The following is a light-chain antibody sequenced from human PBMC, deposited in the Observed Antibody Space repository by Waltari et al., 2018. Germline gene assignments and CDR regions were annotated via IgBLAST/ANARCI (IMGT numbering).Light chain of an antibody. Sequence: QSVLAQPPSVSGPPGQRVTIFCSGGSSNIGVNVVNWYQHLPGTSPRLLIFTNDQGPSGVPDQFSGSKSGTSASLAISGLQSEDEGHYYCAVWDDNLSGVVFGAGTQVTVL. CDR2: TND. V-gene: IGLV1-44*01. J-gene: IGLJ1*01. CDR1: SSNIGVNV. CDR3: AVWDDNLSGVV.